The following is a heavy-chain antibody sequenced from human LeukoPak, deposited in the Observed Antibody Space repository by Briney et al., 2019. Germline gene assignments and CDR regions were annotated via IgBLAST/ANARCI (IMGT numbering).Heavy chain of an antibody. CDR2: IYYRGST. J-gene: IGHJ4*02. D-gene: IGHD5-12*01. Sequence: SETLSLTCTVSGGSISSGSFYWGWIRQPPGKGLEWIGSIYYRGSTFYNPSLTSRVTMSVDTPKNQLSLRLSSVTAADTAVYYCARRVASRATGYYFDFWGQGILVTVSS. V-gene: IGHV4-39*01. CDR1: GGSISSGSFY. CDR3: ARRVASRATGYYFDF.